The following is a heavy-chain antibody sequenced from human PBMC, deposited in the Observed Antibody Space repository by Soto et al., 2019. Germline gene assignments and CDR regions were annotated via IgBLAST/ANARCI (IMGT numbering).Heavy chain of an antibody. CDR2: IIPIFGTT. Sequence: QVQLVQSGAEVKKPGSSVKVSCKASGGTFSSYAISWVRQAPGQGLEWMGGIIPIFGTTNYAQKFQGRVTITADKSTSTAYMELSSLRSEDTAVYYCAREDYGDYSDAFDIWGQGTMVTVSS. CDR1: GGTFSSYA. J-gene: IGHJ3*02. D-gene: IGHD4-17*01. CDR3: AREDYGDYSDAFDI. V-gene: IGHV1-69*06.